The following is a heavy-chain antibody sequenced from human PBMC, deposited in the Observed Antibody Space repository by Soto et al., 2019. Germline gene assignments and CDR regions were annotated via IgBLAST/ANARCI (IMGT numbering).Heavy chain of an antibody. D-gene: IGHD6-13*01. CDR1: GGSFSGYY. CDR3: ARCYSSSWYWFDP. CDR2: INHSGST. Sequence: SETLSLTCAVYGGSFSGYYWSWIRQPPGKGLEWIGEINHSGSTNYNPSLKSRVTISVDTSKNQFSLKLSSVTAADTAVYYCARCYSSSWYWFDPWGQGTLVTVSS. V-gene: IGHV4-34*01. J-gene: IGHJ5*02.